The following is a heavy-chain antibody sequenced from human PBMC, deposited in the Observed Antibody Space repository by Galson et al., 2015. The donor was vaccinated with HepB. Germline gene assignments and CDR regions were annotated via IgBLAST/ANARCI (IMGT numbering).Heavy chain of an antibody. Sequence: SVKVSCKASGGTFSSYAISWVRQAPGQGLEWMGGIIPIFGTANYAQKFQGRVTITADESTSTAYMELSSLRSEDTAVYHCARCGLGYSYGSFDYWGQGTLVTVSS. CDR3: ARCGLGYSYGSFDY. V-gene: IGHV1-69*13. D-gene: IGHD5-18*01. CDR2: IIPIFGTA. J-gene: IGHJ4*02. CDR1: GGTFSSYA.